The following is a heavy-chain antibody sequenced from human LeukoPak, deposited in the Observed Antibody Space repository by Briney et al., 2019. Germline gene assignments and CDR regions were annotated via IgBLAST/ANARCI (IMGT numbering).Heavy chain of an antibody. Sequence: GGSLRLSCAASGFTVSSNYMNWVRQAPGKGLEWVSVIYSGGSTYYADSVKGRITISRDNSKNTLYVQMNSLRAEDTAVYYCAKGKDYYLDYWGQGTLVTVSS. J-gene: IGHJ4*02. CDR3: AKGKDYYLDY. CDR2: IYSGGST. CDR1: GFTVSSNY. D-gene: IGHD3-10*01. V-gene: IGHV3-66*02.